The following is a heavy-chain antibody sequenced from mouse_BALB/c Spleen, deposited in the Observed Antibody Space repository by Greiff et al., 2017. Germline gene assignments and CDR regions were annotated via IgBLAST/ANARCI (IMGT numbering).Heavy chain of an antibody. CDR2: ITPSNGGT. CDR1: GYTFTSYW. J-gene: IGHJ3*01. Sequence: QVQLQQPGAELVRPGVSVKLSCKASGYTFTSYWMHWITQRPEQGLERIGEITPSNGGTNYTEKFKSKATLTVDKSSSTAYMPLSSLTSEDSAVYYCARGGYRHEGFAYWGQGTLVTVSA. V-gene: IGHV1S81*02. CDR3: ARGGYRHEGFAY. D-gene: IGHD2-14*01.